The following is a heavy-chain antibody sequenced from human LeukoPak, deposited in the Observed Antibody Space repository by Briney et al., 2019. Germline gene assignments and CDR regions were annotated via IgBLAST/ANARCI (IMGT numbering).Heavy chain of an antibody. Sequence: GGSLRLSCAASGLTFSSYAMSWVRQAPGKGLEWVSAISGSGGSTYYADSVKGRFTISRDNSKNTLYLQMNSLRAEDTAVYYCEKIGAPYCGGDCYSFDYWGQGTLVTVSS. D-gene: IGHD2-21*02. V-gene: IGHV3-23*01. CDR1: GLTFSSYA. CDR2: ISGSGGST. CDR3: EKIGAPYCGGDCYSFDY. J-gene: IGHJ4*02.